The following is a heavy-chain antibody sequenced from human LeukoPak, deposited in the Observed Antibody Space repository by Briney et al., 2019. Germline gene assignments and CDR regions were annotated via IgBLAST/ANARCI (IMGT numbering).Heavy chain of an antibody. D-gene: IGHD3-16*02. CDR1: GGSISSYC. CDR2: IYYSGST. J-gene: IGHJ4*02. CDR3: ARANKRYDYVWGSYRHYFDY. Sequence: SETLSLTCTVSGGSISSYCWSWIRQPPGKGLEWIGYIYYSGSTNYNPSLKSRVTISVDTSKNQFSLKLSSVTAADTAVYYCARANKRYDYVWGSYRHYFDYWGQGTLVTVSS. V-gene: IGHV4-59*01.